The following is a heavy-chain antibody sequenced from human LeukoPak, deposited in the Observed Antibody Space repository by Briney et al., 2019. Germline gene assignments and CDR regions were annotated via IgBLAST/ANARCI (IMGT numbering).Heavy chain of an antibody. CDR2: IYTSGST. Sequence: PSQTLSLTCTVSGGSISSGSYYWSWIRQPAGKGLEWIGRIYTSGSTNYNPSLKSRVTISVDTSKNQFSLKLSSVTAADTAVYYCARMLRSGSYYRVWYFDYWGQGTLVTVSS. V-gene: IGHV4-61*02. CDR1: GGSISSGSYY. D-gene: IGHD3-10*01. J-gene: IGHJ4*02. CDR3: ARMLRSGSYYRVWYFDY.